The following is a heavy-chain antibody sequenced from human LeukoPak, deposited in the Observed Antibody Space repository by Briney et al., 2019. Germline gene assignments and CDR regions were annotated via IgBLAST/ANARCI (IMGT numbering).Heavy chain of an antibody. CDR3: ERASGSYHGGDS. Sequence: GGSLRLSCAASGFTFNTYNMNWVRQAPGKGLEWVSSISTGSSYIYYADSVKGRFTISRDDAQNSLYLQMNSLRADDTAVYYCERASGSYHGGDSWGQGTLVTVSS. D-gene: IGHD3-10*01. J-gene: IGHJ4*02. V-gene: IGHV3-21*01. CDR1: GFTFNTYN. CDR2: ISTGSSYI.